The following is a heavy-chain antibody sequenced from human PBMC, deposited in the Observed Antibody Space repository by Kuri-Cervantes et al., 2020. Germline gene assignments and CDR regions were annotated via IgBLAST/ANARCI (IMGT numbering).Heavy chain of an antibody. D-gene: IGHD3-10*01. V-gene: IGHV3-7*01. Sequence: GGSLRLSCAASGFTFSDYYMSWIRQAPGKGLEWVANIKQDGSEKYYVGSVKGRFTVSRDNAKNSIYLQMNSLRAEDTAVYYCAKDVYGSGSSYYFDYWGQGTLVTVSS. CDR1: GFTFSDYY. CDR2: IKQDGSEK. CDR3: AKDVYGSGSSYYFDY. J-gene: IGHJ4*02.